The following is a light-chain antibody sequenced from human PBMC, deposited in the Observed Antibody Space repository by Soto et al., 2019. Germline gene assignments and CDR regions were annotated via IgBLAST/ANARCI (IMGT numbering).Light chain of an antibody. Sequence: QLVLTQSPSASASLGASVKLTCTLSSGHSNYAIAWHQQQSEKGPRYLMKLNSDGSHSKGDGIPDRFSGSSSGAERYLTISCLLSADEADDYCQTWGSGIVVFGGGTKLTVL. V-gene: IGLV4-69*01. CDR2: LNSDGSH. CDR1: SGHSNYA. CDR3: QTWGSGIVV. J-gene: IGLJ2*01.